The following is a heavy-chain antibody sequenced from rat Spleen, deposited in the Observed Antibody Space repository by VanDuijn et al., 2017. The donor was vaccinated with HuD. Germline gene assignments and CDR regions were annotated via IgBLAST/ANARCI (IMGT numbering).Heavy chain of an antibody. CDR3: SRHREQLPGFGY. D-gene: IGHD1-2*01. CDR2: ISTSGSRT. V-gene: IGHV5-46*01. J-gene: IGHJ2*01. Sequence: VQLKESGPGLVQPSQTLSLTCTVSGFSLTSYGVSWVRQPPGKGLEWVATISTSGSRTYYPDPVKGRFTISRDNAKSSLYLQMNRLKSEDTSTYYCSRHREQLPGFGYWGQGVMVTVSS. CDR1: GFSLTSYG.